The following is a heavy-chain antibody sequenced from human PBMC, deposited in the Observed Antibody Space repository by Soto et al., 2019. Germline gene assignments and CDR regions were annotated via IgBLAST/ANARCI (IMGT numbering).Heavy chain of an antibody. CDR2: ISSSGSTI. CDR3: VRGATAMVTHGDYYYGMDV. CDR1: GFTFSSYE. Sequence: EVPLVESGGGLVQPGGSLRLSCAASGFTFSSYEMNWVRQAPGKGLEWVSYISSSGSTIYYADSVKGRFTISRDNAKNSLYLQMNSLRAEDTAVYYCVRGATAMVTHGDYYYGMDVWGQGTTVTVSS. J-gene: IGHJ6*02. V-gene: IGHV3-48*03. D-gene: IGHD5-18*01.